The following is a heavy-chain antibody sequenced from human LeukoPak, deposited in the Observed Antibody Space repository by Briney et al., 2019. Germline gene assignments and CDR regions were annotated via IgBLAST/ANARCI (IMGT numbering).Heavy chain of an antibody. V-gene: IGHV3-11*05. CDR3: ARDRLWEVGATPYFAY. J-gene: IGHJ4*02. CDR2: ISSSRSDT. Sequence: GGSLRLSCAASGFTFSDYYMSWIRQAPGKGLEWVSYISSSRSDTKYADSVKGRFTISRDNAKNSLYLQMNSLRAEATAVYYCARDRLWEVGATPYFAYWGQGTLVTVSS. CDR1: GFTFSDYY. D-gene: IGHD1-26*01.